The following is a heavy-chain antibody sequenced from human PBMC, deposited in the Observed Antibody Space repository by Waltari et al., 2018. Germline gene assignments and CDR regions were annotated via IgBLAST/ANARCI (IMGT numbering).Heavy chain of an antibody. CDR2: IYWHDDK. V-gene: IGHV2-5*01. CDR3: AHRRYDDSGGYYYFDY. J-gene: IGHJ4*02. CDR1: GFSLSTSGVG. Sequence: QITLKESGPTLVKPTQTLTLTCTFSGFSLSTSGVGMGWSRQPPGKALEWLSLIYWHDDKSYIPALHGRLIITKDTSNNRVVLTMTSMDPGDTATYYCAHRRYDDSGGYYYFDYWRQGTLVTVSS. D-gene: IGHD3-22*01.